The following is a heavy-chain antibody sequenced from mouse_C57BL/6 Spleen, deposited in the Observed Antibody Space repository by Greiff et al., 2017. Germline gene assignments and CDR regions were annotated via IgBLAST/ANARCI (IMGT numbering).Heavy chain of an antibody. CDR3: ARGGITTVVAYAY. CDR2: IDPSDSYT. D-gene: IGHD1-1*01. V-gene: IGHV1-50*01. J-gene: IGHJ3*01. Sequence: QVQLQQPGAELVKPGASVKLSCKASGYTFTSYWMQWVKQRPGKGLEWIGEIDPSDSYTNYKQKFKGKATLTVDKSSSTAYMQLSSLTSEDSAVYYGARGGITTVVAYAYWGQGTLVTVSA. CDR1: GYTFTSYW.